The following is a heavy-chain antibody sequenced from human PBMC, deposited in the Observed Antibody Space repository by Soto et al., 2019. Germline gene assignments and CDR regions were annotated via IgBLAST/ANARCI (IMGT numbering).Heavy chain of an antibody. CDR2: IKQDGSEK. V-gene: IGHV3-7*03. Sequence: GGSLRLSCAASGFTFSSYWMSWVRQAPGKGLEWVANIKQDGSEKYYVDSVKGRFTISRDNAKNSLYLQMNSLRAEDTAVYYCARDAPGIAAAEYCMVAWGQGITVTVSS. CDR3: ARDAPGIAAAEYCMVA. CDR1: GFTFSSYW. D-gene: IGHD6-13*01. J-gene: IGHJ6*02.